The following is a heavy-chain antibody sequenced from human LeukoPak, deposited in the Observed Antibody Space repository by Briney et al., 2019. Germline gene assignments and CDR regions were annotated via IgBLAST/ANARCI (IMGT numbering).Heavy chain of an antibody. CDR2: INPNSGGT. Sequence: ASVKVSCKASGYTFTGYYMHWVRQAPGQGLEWMGWINPNSGGTNYAQKFQGRVTMTRDTSISTAYMELSSLRSEDTAVYYCARAEYYYDSSGYYPDYWGQGTLVTVSS. D-gene: IGHD3-22*01. V-gene: IGHV1-2*02. J-gene: IGHJ4*02. CDR1: GYTFTGYY. CDR3: ARAEYYYDSSGYYPDY.